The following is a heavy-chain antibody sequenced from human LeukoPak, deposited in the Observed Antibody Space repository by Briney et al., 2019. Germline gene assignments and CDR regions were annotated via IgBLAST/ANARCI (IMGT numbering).Heavy chain of an antibody. CDR2: IIPIFGTA. J-gene: IGHJ4*02. V-gene: IGHV1-69*06. D-gene: IGHD6-19*01. CDR1: GGTFSSYA. CDR3: ALQSVAGTKLHDY. Sequence: SVKVSCKASGGTFSSYAISWVRQAPRQGLEWMGGIIPIFGTANYAQKFQGRVTITADKSTSTAYMELSSLRSEDTAVYYCALQSVAGTKLHDYWGQGTLVTVSS.